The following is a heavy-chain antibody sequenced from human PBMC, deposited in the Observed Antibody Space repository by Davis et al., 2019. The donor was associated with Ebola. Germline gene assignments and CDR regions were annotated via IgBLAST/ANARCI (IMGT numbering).Heavy chain of an antibody. CDR3: ARDVVDAAIGGLDV. CDR1: EFIFSDYS. CDR2: ISDVGTYI. V-gene: IGHV3-21*01. D-gene: IGHD2-2*01. Sequence: PGGSLRLSCAGPEFIFSDYSMSWVRQAPGKGLEWVSSISDVGTYISYSHSVRGRFTISRDNARNSLYLQMNSLRAEDTAVYYCARDVVDAAIGGLDVWGQGTTVTVSS. J-gene: IGHJ6*02.